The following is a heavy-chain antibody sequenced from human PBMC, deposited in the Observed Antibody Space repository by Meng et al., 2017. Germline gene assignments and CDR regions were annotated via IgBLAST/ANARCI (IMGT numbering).Heavy chain of an antibody. V-gene: IGHV3-21*04. D-gene: IGHD3-16*01. CDR1: GFTFSSYS. J-gene: IGHJ4*02. Sequence: GGSLRLSCAASGFTFSSYSMNWVRQAPGKGLEWVSSISSSSSYIYYADSVKGRFTISRDNSKNTLYLQMNSLRAEDTAVYYCAKGYYDYVWGSYVDYWGQGTLVTVSS. CDR3: AKGYYDYVWGSYVDY. CDR2: ISSSSSYI.